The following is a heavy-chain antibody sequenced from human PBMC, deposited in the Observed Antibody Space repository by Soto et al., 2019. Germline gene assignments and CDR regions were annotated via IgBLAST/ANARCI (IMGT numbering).Heavy chain of an antibody. CDR1: GFTFSSYG. CDR3: AKNQGVELWALATVDWFDP. Sequence: PGSSLGLSCSASGFTFSSYGMNWVRQAPGKGLEWVSSISSSSSYIYYADSVKGRFTISRDNAKNSLYLELNNLSAEDTALYNCAKNQGVELWALATVDWFDPWGQGSVVTVSS. CDR2: ISSSSSYI. J-gene: IGHJ5*02. V-gene: IGHV3-21*04. D-gene: IGHD3-16*01.